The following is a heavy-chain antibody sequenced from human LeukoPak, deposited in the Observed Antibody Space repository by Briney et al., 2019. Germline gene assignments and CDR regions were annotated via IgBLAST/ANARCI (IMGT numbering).Heavy chain of an antibody. CDR1: GFTFSRYT. CDR3: VRDYRWAFDY. CDR2: ISSGAI. D-gene: IGHD5-24*01. Sequence: GGSLRLSCAASGFTFSRYTMNWVRQAPGKGLEWLSYISSGAINYADSVKGRFTMSRDNAKNLLYLQMNSLRDEDTAVYYCVRDYRWAFDYWGQGTLVTVSS. J-gene: IGHJ4*02. V-gene: IGHV3-48*02.